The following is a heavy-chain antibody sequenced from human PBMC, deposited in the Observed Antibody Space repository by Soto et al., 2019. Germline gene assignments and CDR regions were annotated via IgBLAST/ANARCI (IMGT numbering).Heavy chain of an antibody. CDR1: GFTFSSYW. CDR3: ARDSSSWYVPNSSGMDV. CDR2: IKQDGSEK. D-gene: IGHD6-13*01. Sequence: GGSLRLSCAASGFTFSSYWMSWVRQAPGKGLEWVANIKQDGSEKYYVDSVKGRFTISRDNAKNSLYLQMNSLRAEDTAVYYCARDSSSWYVPNSSGMDVWGQGTTVTVSS. V-gene: IGHV3-7*05. J-gene: IGHJ6*02.